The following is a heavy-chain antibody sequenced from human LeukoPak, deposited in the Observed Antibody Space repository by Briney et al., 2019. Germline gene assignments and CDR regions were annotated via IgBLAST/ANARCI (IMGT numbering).Heavy chain of an antibody. V-gene: IGHV3-23*01. J-gene: IGHJ4*02. D-gene: IGHD1-26*01. CDR2: IGTSVSSI. CDR3: AKRAMNSGSPREFDY. CDR1: GFTFSTYA. Sequence: GGSLRLSCAASGFTFSTYAMHWARQAPGRGLEWVSAIGTSVSSIYYADSVKGRFTISRDNSKKTVYPQMNTLRGDDTAVYYCAKRAMNSGSPREFDYWGEGTLVTVSS.